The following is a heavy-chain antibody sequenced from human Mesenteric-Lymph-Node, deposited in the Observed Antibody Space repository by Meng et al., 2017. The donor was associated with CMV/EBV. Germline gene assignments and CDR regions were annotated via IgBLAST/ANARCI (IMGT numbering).Heavy chain of an antibody. Sequence: GESLKISCAASGFTFSEYWMHWVRQAPGKGLVWVSGISRDGSTTNYADSVKGRFTVSRDNAKNMLYLQMHSLRVEDTAVYYCAKADTEAHGLDYYGMDVWGQGTTVTVSS. D-gene: IGHD3/OR15-3a*01. V-gene: IGHV3-74*01. J-gene: IGHJ6*02. CDR2: ISRDGSTT. CDR1: GFTFSEYW. CDR3: AKADTEAHGLDYYGMDV.